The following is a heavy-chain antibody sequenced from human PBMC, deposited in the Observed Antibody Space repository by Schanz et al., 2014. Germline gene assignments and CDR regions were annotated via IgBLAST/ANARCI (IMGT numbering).Heavy chain of an antibody. V-gene: IGHV1-69*02. Sequence: QVQLVQSGAEVKKPGSSMKVSCKSSGGTFSSYAISWVRQAPGQGLEWMGRIIPILGIATYAQKFQGRLTITADKSTSTAYMELSSLRSEDAAVYYCARGVDFWDRWGQGTLVIVSS. CDR1: GGTFSSYA. J-gene: IGHJ4*02. D-gene: IGHD3-3*01. CDR3: ARGVDFWDR. CDR2: IIPILGIA.